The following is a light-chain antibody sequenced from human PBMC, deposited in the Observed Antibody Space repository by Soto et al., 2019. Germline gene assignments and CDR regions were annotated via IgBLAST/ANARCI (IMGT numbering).Light chain of an antibody. CDR1: QSVTSRS. V-gene: IGKV3D-20*02. CDR3: QQRSN. J-gene: IGKJ5*01. Sequence: EFVLTQSPGTLSLSPVERSTLSCRASQSVTSRSLAWYQQKPGQAPRLIISAASSRATGIPDRFSGSGSGTDFTLTISSLEPEDFAVYYCQQRSNFGQGTRLEIK. CDR2: AAS.